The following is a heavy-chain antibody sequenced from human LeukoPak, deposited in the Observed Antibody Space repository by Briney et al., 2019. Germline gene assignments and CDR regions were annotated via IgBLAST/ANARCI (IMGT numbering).Heavy chain of an antibody. CDR1: GGSISSYY. CDR3: ARVSRGDSVAGGY. J-gene: IGHJ4*02. D-gene: IGHD6-19*01. V-gene: IGHV4-59*01. Sequence: SETLSLTCTVSGGSISSYYWSWIRQPPGKGLQWIGYIYYSGSTNYNPSLNSRVTISKDTSNNQFSLKLSSVTAADTAVYYCARVSRGDSVAGGYWGKGPLVPVPT. CDR2: IYYSGST.